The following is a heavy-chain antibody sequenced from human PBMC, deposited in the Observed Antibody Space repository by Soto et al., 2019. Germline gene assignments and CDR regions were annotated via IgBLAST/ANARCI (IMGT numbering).Heavy chain of an antibody. J-gene: IGHJ6*02. CDR2: IYYNGNT. D-gene: IGHD4-17*01. Sequence: SETLSHTCSVSGGSTSNDDYLWTCIRQPPGKGLEWIGHIYYNGNTYYNPSLKSRLTMSLDTSQNQFSLHLTSVIAADSASYFCARATTVTSSFFYYGLDVWGQGTTVT. CDR1: GGSTSNDDYL. V-gene: IGHV4-30-4*08. CDR3: ARATTVTSSFFYYGLDV.